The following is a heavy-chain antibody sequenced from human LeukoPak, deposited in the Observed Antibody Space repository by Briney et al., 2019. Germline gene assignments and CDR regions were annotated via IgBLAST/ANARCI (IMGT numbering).Heavy chain of an antibody. D-gene: IGHD6-13*01. J-gene: IGHJ3*02. V-gene: IGHV3-21*01. CDR2: ISPESNFI. CDR1: GFTFTSDG. Sequence: GGSLRLSCEGSGFTFTSDGMNWVRQAPGKGLEWVSSISPESNFIYQADSVKGRFTISRDNAKNSLYLQMESLRAEDTAVYYCARRIAAAGTNAFDIWGQGTMVTVSS. CDR3: ARRIAAAGTNAFDI.